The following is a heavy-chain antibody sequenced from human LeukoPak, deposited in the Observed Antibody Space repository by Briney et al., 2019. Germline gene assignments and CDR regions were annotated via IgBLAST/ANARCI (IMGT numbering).Heavy chain of an antibody. CDR3: AKALDSSSWYYFDY. CDR1: GFTFSSYA. V-gene: IGHV3-23*01. D-gene: IGHD6-13*01. J-gene: IGHJ4*02. CDR2: ISGSGGST. Sequence: PGGSLRLSCAASGFTFSSYAMSWVRQAPGKGLEWVSAISGSGGSTYYADSVKGRFTIPRDISKNTLYLQMNSLRAEDTAVYYCAKALDSSSWYYFDYWGQGTLVTVSS.